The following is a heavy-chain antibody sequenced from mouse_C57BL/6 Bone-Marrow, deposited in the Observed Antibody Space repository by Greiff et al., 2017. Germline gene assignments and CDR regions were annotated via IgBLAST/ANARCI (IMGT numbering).Heavy chain of an antibody. D-gene: IGHD1-1*01. Sequence: QVQLQPPGAELVKPGASVKLSCKASGYTFTSYWMHWVKQRPGQGLEWIGMIHPNSGSTNYNEKFKSKATLTVDKASSTAYMQLSSLTSEDSAVYYCARDYGSEGWYFDVWGTGTTVTVSS. CDR2: IHPNSGST. J-gene: IGHJ1*03. CDR1: GYTFTSYW. V-gene: IGHV1-64*01. CDR3: ARDYGSEGWYFDV.